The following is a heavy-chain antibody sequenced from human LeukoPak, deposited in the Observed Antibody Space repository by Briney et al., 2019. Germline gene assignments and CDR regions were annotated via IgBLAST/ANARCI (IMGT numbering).Heavy chain of an antibody. D-gene: IGHD5-12*01. CDR3: AGGHIVATISDAFDI. Sequence: GGSLRLSCAASGFTFTNNFMSWVRQVPGKGLEWVANIKQDGSETTYADSVKGRFTISRDNAKKSLYLQMNSLRAEDTAVYYCAGGHIVATISDAFDIWGQGTMVTVSS. CDR2: IKQDGSET. CDR1: GFTFTNNF. V-gene: IGHV3-7*04. J-gene: IGHJ3*02.